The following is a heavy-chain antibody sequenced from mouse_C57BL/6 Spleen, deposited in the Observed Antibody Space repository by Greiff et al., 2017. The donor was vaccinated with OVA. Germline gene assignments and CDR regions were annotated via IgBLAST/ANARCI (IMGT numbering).Heavy chain of an antibody. CDR1: GFTFSNYW. D-gene: IGHD4-1*01. V-gene: IGHV6-3*01. CDR3: AGPWAWFAY. CDR2: ISLKSDNSAT. J-gene: IGHJ3*01. Sequence: EVQRVESGGGLVQPGGSMKLSCVASGFTFSNYWMNWVRQSPEKGLEWVAQISLKSDNSATHYAESVKGRFTISRDDSTRRVYLQMNNIRAEDTAIYYCAGPWAWFAYWGQGTLVTVSA.